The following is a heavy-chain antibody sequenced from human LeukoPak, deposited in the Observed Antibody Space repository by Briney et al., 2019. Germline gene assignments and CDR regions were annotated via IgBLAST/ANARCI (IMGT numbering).Heavy chain of an antibody. CDR1: GGSFSGYY. Sequence: SETLSLTCAVYGGSFSGYYWSWIGQPPGKGLEWIGEINHSGSTNYNPSLKSRVTISVDTSKNQFSLKLSSVTAADTAVYYCARELRGTGSGGRAAGWYFDYWGQGTLVTVSS. CDR3: ARELRGTGSGGRAAGWYFDY. CDR2: INHSGST. V-gene: IGHV4-34*01. J-gene: IGHJ4*02. D-gene: IGHD2-15*01.